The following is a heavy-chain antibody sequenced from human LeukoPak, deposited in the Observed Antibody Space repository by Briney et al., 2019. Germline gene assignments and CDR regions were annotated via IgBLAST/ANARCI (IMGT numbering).Heavy chain of an antibody. J-gene: IGHJ4*02. Sequence: SVKVSCKSSGGTFSTYAISWVRQAPGQGLEWMGGIIPIFGTANYAQKFQGRVTITADESTSTAYMELSSLRSEDTAVYYCARVPGGIAVDWGQGTLVTVSS. CDR2: IIPIFGTA. CDR1: GGTFSTYA. V-gene: IGHV1-69*13. D-gene: IGHD6-19*01. CDR3: ARVPGGIAVD.